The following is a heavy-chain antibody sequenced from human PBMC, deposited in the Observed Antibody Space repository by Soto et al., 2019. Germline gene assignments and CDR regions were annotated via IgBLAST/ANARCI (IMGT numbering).Heavy chain of an antibody. CDR3: ARARHVYREGGYFAY. J-gene: IGHJ4*02. Sequence: SETLSLTCAVSGGSISSSNWWSWVRQPPGKGLEWIGEIYHSGSTNYNPSLKSRVTISVDKSKNQFSLKLSSVTAADTAVYYCARARHVYREGGYFAYWGQGTLVTVSS. V-gene: IGHV4-4*02. D-gene: IGHD1-26*01. CDR1: GGSISSSNW. CDR2: IYHSGST.